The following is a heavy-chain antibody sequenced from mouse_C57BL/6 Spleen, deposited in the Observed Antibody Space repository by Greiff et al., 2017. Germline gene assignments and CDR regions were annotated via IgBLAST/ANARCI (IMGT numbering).Heavy chain of an antibody. Sequence: VQLQQPGAELVKPGASVKLSCKASGYTFTSYWMHWVKQRPGQGLEWIGMIHPNSGSTNYNEKFKSKATLTVDKSSSTAYMQLSSLTSEDSAVYYCARGGQLRLEAWFAYWGQGTLVTVSA. CDR3: ARGGQLRLEAWFAY. CDR1: GYTFTSYW. D-gene: IGHD3-2*02. J-gene: IGHJ3*01. V-gene: IGHV1-64*01. CDR2: IHPNSGST.